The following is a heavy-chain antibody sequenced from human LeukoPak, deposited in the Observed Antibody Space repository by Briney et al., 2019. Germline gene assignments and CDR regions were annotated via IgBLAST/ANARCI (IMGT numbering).Heavy chain of an antibody. J-gene: IGHJ6*03. V-gene: IGHV4-59*01. D-gene: IGHD2-2*01. Sequence: SETLSLTCTVSGGSISSYYWSWIRQPPGKGLEWIGYIYYSGSTNYNLSLKSRVTISVDTSKNQFSLKLSSVTAADTAVYYCARGRGRDCSSTSCLDPDYYMDVWGKGTTVTVSS. CDR3: ARGRGRDCSSTSCLDPDYYMDV. CDR1: GGSISSYY. CDR2: IYYSGST.